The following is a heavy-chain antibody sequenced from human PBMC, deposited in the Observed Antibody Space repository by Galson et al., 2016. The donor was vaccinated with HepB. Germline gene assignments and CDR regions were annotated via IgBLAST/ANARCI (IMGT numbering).Heavy chain of an antibody. CDR1: GFTFSNAW. CDR3: RYGMDV. Sequence: SLRLSCAASGFTFSNAWLSWVRQAPGKGLEWVGRIKSKTDGGTTDYAAPVKGRFSISRDDSKNTLYLQMNRLKTEDTAVYYCRYGMDVWGQGTTVTVSS. V-gene: IGHV3-15*01. CDR2: IKSKTDGGTT. J-gene: IGHJ6*02.